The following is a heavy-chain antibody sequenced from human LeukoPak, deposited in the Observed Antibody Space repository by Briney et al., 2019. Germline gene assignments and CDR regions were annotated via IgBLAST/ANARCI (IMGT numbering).Heavy chain of an antibody. CDR2: INPNSGGT. J-gene: IGHJ1*01. CDR1: GYTFTGYY. Sequence: ASVKVSCKASGYTFTGYYMHWVRQAPGQGLEWMGWINPNSGGTNYAQKFQGRVTMTRDTSISTAYMELSRLRSDDTAVYYCARPSSGFDILNFQHWGQGTLVTVSS. V-gene: IGHV1-2*02. D-gene: IGHD3-9*01. CDR3: ARPSSGFDILNFQH.